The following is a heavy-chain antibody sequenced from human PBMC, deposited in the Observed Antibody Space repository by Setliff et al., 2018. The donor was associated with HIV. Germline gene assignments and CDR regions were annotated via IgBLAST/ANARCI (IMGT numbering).Heavy chain of an antibody. V-gene: IGHV3-15*01. Sequence: PGGSLRLSCAASGFTFTNAWMSWVRQAPGKGLEWVGRIRRKVDGGTAEYAAPVKGRFTISRDDSKNTLYLQMNSLKTEDTAVYYCVVHYYDSSGYYLSYYYYYYMDVWGKGTTVTVSS. CDR2: IRRKVDGGTA. CDR3: VVHYYDSSGYYLSYYYYYYMDV. J-gene: IGHJ6*03. CDR1: GFTFTNAW. D-gene: IGHD3-22*01.